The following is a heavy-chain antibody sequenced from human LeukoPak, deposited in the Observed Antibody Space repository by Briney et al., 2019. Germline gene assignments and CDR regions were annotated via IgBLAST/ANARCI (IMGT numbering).Heavy chain of an antibody. Sequence: SETLSLTCTVSGGSVNSGGSYWTWIRQHPGKGLEWIGYISYSGNTYYSPSLKSRITISVDTSKNQFSLKLSSVTAADTAVYYCARHYGPWGQGTLVTVSS. J-gene: IGHJ5*02. D-gene: IGHD3-16*01. CDR1: GGSVNSGGSY. CDR3: ARHYGP. V-gene: IGHV4-31*02. CDR2: ISYSGNT.